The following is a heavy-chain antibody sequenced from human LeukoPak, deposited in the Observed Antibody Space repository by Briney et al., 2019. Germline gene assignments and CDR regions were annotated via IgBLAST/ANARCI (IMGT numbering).Heavy chain of an antibody. CDR1: GFTFSSYG. Sequence: HSGRSLRLSCAASGFTFSSYGMHWVRRAPGKGLEWVAVIWYDGSNKYYADSVKGRFTISRDNSKNTLYLQMNSLRAEDTAVYYCAREAATPDWFDPWGQGTLVTVSS. CDR2: IWYDGSNK. V-gene: IGHV3-33*01. CDR3: AREAATPDWFDP. D-gene: IGHD2-15*01. J-gene: IGHJ5*02.